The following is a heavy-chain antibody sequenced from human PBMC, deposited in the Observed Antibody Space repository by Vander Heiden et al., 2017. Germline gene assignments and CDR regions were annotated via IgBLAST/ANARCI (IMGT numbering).Heavy chain of an antibody. CDR2: ISWNSGSI. CDR3: AKDDYGDGGPFDY. V-gene: IGHV3-9*01. Sequence: EVQLVESGGGLVQPGRSLRLSCAASGFTFDDYAMHWVRQAPGKGLEWVSGISWNSGSIGYADSVKGRFTISRDNAKNSLYLQMNSLRAEDTALYYCAKDDYGDGGPFDYWGQGTLVTVSS. CDR1: GFTFDDYA. D-gene: IGHD4-17*01. J-gene: IGHJ4*02.